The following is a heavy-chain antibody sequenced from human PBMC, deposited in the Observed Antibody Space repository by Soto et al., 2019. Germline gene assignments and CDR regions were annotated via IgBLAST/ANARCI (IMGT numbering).Heavy chain of an antibody. V-gene: IGHV3-30*18. J-gene: IGHJ5*02. CDR2: ISYDESHK. CDR3: AKDRYALSWFDP. CDR1: LFTFSSYG. Sequence: PWGSLILSCSSSLFTFSSYGMHFVRQAPGKGLECVAVISYDESHKYYADSVKGRFTISRDNSKNTLYLQMNSLRAEDTAVYYCAKDRYALSWFDPWGQGTLVTVSS. D-gene: IGHD1-1*01.